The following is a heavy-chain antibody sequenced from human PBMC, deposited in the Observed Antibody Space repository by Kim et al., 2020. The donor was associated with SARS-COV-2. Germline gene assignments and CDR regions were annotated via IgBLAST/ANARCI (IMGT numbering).Heavy chain of an antibody. CDR1: GGSFSGYY. J-gene: IGHJ4*01. D-gene: IGHD3-10*01. V-gene: IGHV4-34*01. CDR2: INHSGST. Sequence: SETLSLTCAVYGGSFSGYYWSWIRQPPGKGLEWIGEINHSGSTNYNPSLKSRVTISVDTSKNQFSLKLSSVTAADTAVYYCARARSYGSGSYYNDYWGHGTLVTVSS. CDR3: ARARSYGSGSYYNDY.